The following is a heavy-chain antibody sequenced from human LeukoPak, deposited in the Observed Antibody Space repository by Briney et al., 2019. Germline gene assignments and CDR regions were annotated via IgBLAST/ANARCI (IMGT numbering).Heavy chain of an antibody. J-gene: IGHJ6*04. CDR3: AREETALTKFGMDV. CDR1: GFIFSNHW. Sequence: GGSLRLSCAASGFIFSNHWMAWVRQAPGKGLEWLANIKQDGREKYHVDAVKGRFTISRDNAKNSLYLEMNSLRGEDTAVYYCAREETALTKFGMDVWGKGTTVTISS. CDR2: IKQDGREK. D-gene: IGHD4-17*01. V-gene: IGHV3-7*01.